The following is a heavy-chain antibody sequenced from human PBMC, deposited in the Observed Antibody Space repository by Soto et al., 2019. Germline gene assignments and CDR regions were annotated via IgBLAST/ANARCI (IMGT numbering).Heavy chain of an antibody. CDR3: AKDGGKLIRFLEWFRPPSGMDV. D-gene: IGHD3-3*01. CDR1: GFTFSSYG. J-gene: IGHJ6*02. V-gene: IGHV3-30*18. CDR2: ISYDGSNK. Sequence: GGSLRLSCAASGFTFSSYGMHWVRQAPGKGLEWVAVISYDGSNKYYADSVKGRFTISRDNSKNTLYLQMNSLRAEDTAVYYCAKDGGKLIRFLEWFRPPSGMDVWGQGTTVTVSS.